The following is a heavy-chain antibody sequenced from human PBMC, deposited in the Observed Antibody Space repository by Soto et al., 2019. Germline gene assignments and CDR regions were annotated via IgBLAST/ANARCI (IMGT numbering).Heavy chain of an antibody. D-gene: IGHD6-19*01. J-gene: IGHJ6*02. CDR3: ERISVAGPYYYGMDV. CDR1: GGSISSYY. Sequence: PSETLSLTCTVSGGSISSYYWSWIRQPPGKGLEWIGYIYYSGSTNYNPSLKSRVTISVDTSKNQFSLKLSSVTAADTAVYYCERISVAGPYYYGMDVWGQGTTVTVSS. V-gene: IGHV4-59*01. CDR2: IYYSGST.